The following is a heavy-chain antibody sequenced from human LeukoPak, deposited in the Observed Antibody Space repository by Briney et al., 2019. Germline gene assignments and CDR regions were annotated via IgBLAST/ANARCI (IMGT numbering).Heavy chain of an antibody. CDR3: ARDRVDTAMVFRFDP. D-gene: IGHD5-18*01. Sequence: ASVKVSCKASGYTFTSYYMHWVRQAPGQGLEWMGIINPSGGSTSYAQKFQGRVTMTRDMSTSTAYMELSRLRSDDTAVYYCARDRVDTAMVFRFDPWGQGTLVTVSS. CDR1: GYTFTSYY. CDR2: INPSGGST. V-gene: IGHV1-46*01. J-gene: IGHJ5*02.